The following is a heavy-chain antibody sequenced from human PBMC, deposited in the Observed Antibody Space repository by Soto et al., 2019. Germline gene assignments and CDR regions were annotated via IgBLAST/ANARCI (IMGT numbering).Heavy chain of an antibody. Sequence: EVQLLESGGGLVQPGGSLRLSCAASGFTFSSYAMSWVRQAPGKGLEWVSGITGSGGSTYYADSVKGRFTISRDNFKNMLYLQMNSLRDEDTAVYYCAKTGDHENPRFDYWGQGTLVTVSS. V-gene: IGHV3-23*01. J-gene: IGHJ4*02. D-gene: IGHD2-21*02. CDR2: ITGSGGST. CDR3: AKTGDHENPRFDY. CDR1: GFTFSSYA.